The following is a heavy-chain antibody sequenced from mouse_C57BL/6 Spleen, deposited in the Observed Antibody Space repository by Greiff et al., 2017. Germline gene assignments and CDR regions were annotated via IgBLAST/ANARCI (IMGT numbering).Heavy chain of an antibody. V-gene: IGHV1-18*01. D-gene: IGHD2-1*01. CDR1: GYTFTDYN. J-gene: IGHJ4*01. CDR2: INPNNGGT. CDR3: GRWGGKQREGMDD. Sequence: EVQLQESGPELVKPGASVKIPCKASGYTFTDYNMDWVKQSHGQSLEWIGDINPNNGGTIYNQKFKGKATLTVDKSSSTAYIELRSLTSADTEVYYGGRWGGKQREGMDDWGQGNTVNVSS.